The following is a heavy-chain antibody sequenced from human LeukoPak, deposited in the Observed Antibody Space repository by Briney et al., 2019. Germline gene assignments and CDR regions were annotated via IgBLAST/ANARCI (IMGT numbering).Heavy chain of an antibody. CDR1: GGSFSGYY. CDR3: AMNDGSGSYYKSDY. Sequence: SETLSLTCAVYGGSFSGYYWSWIRQPPGKGLEWIGEINQSGSTNYNPSLKSRVTISIHTSKNQFSLELNSVTAADTAVYYCAMNDGSGSYYKSDYWGQGTLVTVS. J-gene: IGHJ4*02. V-gene: IGHV4-34*01. D-gene: IGHD3-10*01. CDR2: INQSGST.